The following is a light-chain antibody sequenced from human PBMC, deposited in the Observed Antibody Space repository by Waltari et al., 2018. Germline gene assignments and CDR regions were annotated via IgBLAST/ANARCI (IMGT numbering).Light chain of an antibody. J-gene: IGLJ2*01. V-gene: IGLV2-14*01. CDR2: DVN. CDR1: SSDVGASNS. Sequence: QSALTQPASVSGSPGQSITISCLGTSSDVGASNSVSWYQQHPGKAHKLMRDDVNRRPSGVSKRFSGSKSGSTASLAISGLQAEDEADYDCSSYTTTSTLGFGGGTKVTVL. CDR3: SSYTTTSTLG.